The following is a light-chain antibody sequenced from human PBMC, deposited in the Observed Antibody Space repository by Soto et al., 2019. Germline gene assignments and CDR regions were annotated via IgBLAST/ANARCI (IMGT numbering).Light chain of an antibody. V-gene: IGKV1-9*01. Sequence: IQLTQSPSSLSASVGDRVTITRRASQGIRDYLAWYQQKPGKAPKLLIYAASILEIGVPSRFSGSVSGTDFTLTISSLQPEDFATYYCQQLNSYPFTFGPGAKVDIK. CDR1: QGIRDY. CDR3: QQLNSYPFT. CDR2: AAS. J-gene: IGKJ3*01.